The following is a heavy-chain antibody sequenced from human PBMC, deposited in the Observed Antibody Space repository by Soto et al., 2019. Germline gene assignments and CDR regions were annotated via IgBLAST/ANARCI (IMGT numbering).Heavy chain of an antibody. V-gene: IGHV4-59*08. CDR3: ARLGDSGWYDFDY. J-gene: IGHJ4*02. Sequence: PSETLSLTCTVSGGSMRSYYWSWIRQPPGKGLEWIGHINYSGNTNYNPSLKSRVTISVDTSKNQFSLKLSSVTAADTAVYYCARLGDSGWYDFDYWGQGTLVTVS. D-gene: IGHD6-19*01. CDR2: INYSGNT. CDR1: GGSMRSYY.